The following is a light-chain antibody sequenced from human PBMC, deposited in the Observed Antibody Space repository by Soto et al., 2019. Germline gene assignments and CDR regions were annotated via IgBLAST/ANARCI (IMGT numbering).Light chain of an antibody. J-gene: IGKJ5*01. V-gene: IGKV2-28*01. CDR1: QSLLHVNGFTY. CDR2: LVS. CDR3: IQALQSLT. Sequence: DIVLTQSPLSLPVTPGEPASISCKSSQSLLHVNGFTYLDWYLQKPGQSPQLLVSLVSNRASGVSDRFSGSGSVTVFTLKISRVEAEDVGVYYCIQALQSLTFGQGTRLEI.